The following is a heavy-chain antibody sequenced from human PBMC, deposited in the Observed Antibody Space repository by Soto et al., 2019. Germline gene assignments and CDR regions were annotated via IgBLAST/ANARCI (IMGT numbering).Heavy chain of an antibody. CDR2: INPNSGGT. CDR3: ARGFGYSYAQRGYFDY. CDR1: GYTFTGYY. Sequence: ASVKVSCKASGYTFTGYYMHCVRQAPGQGLEWMGWINPNSGGTNYAQKFQGWVTMTRDTSISTAYMELSRLRSDDTAVYYCARGFGYSYAQRGYFDYWGQGTLVTVSS. D-gene: IGHD5-18*01. J-gene: IGHJ4*02. V-gene: IGHV1-2*04.